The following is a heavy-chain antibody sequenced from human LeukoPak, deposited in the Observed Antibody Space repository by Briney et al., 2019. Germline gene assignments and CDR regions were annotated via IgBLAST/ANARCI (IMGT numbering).Heavy chain of an antibody. J-gene: IGHJ3*02. CDR3: ARPGRIGYSSGWYLQPDDAFDI. V-gene: IGHV4-4*02. Sequence: SETLSLTCAVSGGSISSSNWWSWVRQPPGKGLEWIGEIYHSGSTNYNPSLKSRVTISVDKSKNQFSLKLSSVTAADTAVYYCARPGRIGYSSGWYLQPDDAFDIWGQGTMVTVSS. CDR2: IYHSGST. D-gene: IGHD6-19*01. CDR1: GGSISSSNW.